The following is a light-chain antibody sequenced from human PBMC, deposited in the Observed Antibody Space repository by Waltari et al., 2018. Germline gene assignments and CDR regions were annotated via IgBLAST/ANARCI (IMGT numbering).Light chain of an antibody. J-gene: IGKJ1*01. V-gene: IGKV3-20*01. CDR3: QHYVRLPAT. Sequence: EIVLTQSPGTLSLSPGETATLFCRASQSIGKYLVWYQQKPGQAPRLLIYGASTRATGIPDRFSGGGSGTDFSLSITRLEPEDFAVYYCQHYVRLPATFGQGTTVEI. CDR2: GAS. CDR1: QSIGKY.